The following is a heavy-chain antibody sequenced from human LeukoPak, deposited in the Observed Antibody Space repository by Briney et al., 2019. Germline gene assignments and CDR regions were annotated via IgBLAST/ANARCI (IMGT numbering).Heavy chain of an antibody. J-gene: IGHJ5*02. CDR2: VIPIIGTA. Sequence: ASVKVSCKASGGTFTSHGFSWVRQAPGEGLEWMGMVIPIIGTATYAQKFQDRVTIIADKSTNTVDMELSSLTSEDTAVYYCAAGYCSTTSCSRGGSWGQGTLVSVSS. D-gene: IGHD2-2*01. CDR1: GGTFTSHG. V-gene: IGHV1-69*04. CDR3: AAGYCSTTSCSRGGS.